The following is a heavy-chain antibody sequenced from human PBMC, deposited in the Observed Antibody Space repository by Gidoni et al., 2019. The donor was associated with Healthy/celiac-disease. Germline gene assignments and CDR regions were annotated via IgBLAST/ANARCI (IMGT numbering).Heavy chain of an antibody. CDR3: ARDYAARPLGMDV. CDR2: ISWNNDYI. V-gene: IGHV3-9*01. J-gene: IGHJ6*02. CDR1: GFTFDDYA. Sequence: EVQLVESGGGLVQPGRSLRLSCAASGFTFDDYAMHWVRQAPGKGLEWVSGISWNNDYIGYADSAKGRFTISRDNAKNSLYLQMNSLRAEDTALYYCARDYAARPLGMDVWGQGTTVTVSS. D-gene: IGHD6-6*01.